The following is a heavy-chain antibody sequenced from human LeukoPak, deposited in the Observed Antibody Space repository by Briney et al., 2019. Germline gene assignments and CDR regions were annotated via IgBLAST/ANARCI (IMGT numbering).Heavy chain of an antibody. J-gene: IGHJ4*02. V-gene: IGHV3-23*01. D-gene: IGHD3-16*01. Sequence: GGSLRLSCAASGFSFSSYAMSWVRQAPGKGLEWVSVISGGGGSTYYADSVKGRFTISRDNSKNTLYLQMNSLRAEDTAVYYCAKDGRNEEYYFDYWGQGTLVTVSS. CDR3: AKDGRNEEYYFDY. CDR2: ISGGGGST. CDR1: GFSFSSYA.